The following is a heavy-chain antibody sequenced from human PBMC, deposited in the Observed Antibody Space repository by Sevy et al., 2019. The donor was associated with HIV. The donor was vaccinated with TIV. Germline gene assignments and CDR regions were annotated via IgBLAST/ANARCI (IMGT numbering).Heavy chain of an antibody. D-gene: IGHD2-8*01. V-gene: IGHV3-21*01. Sequence: GGSLRLSCAASGFTFSSYSTNWVRQAPGKGLEWVSSISSSSSYIYYADSVKGRFTISRDNAKNSLYLQMNSLRAEDTAVYYCARDLIAAFDIWGQGTMVTVSS. CDR2: ISSSSSYI. J-gene: IGHJ3*02. CDR3: ARDLIAAFDI. CDR1: GFTFSSYS.